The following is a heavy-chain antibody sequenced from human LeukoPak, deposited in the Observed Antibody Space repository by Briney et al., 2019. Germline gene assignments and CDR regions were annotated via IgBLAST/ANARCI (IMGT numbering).Heavy chain of an antibody. J-gene: IGHJ4*02. Sequence: SVKVSCKASGGTFSSYAISWVRQAPGQGLEWMGRIIPILGIANYAQKFQGRVTITADKSTSTAYMELSSLRSEDTAVYYCARDIVVKGIAHDYWGQGTPVTVSS. V-gene: IGHV1-69*04. CDR1: GGTFSSYA. D-gene: IGHD6-13*01. CDR2: IIPILGIA. CDR3: ARDIVVKGIAHDY.